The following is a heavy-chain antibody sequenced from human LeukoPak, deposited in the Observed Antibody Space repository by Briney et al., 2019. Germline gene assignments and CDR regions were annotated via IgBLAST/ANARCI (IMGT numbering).Heavy chain of an antibody. CDR2: INHSGST. CDR1: GGSFSGYY. D-gene: IGHD3-22*01. Sequence: PSETLSLTCAVYGGSFSGYYWSWIRQPPGKGLEWIGEINHSGSTNYNPSLKSRVTISVDTSKNQFSLKLSSVTAADTAVYYCARKKIDSSGYPFDYWGQGTLVTVSS. J-gene: IGHJ4*02. CDR3: ARKKIDSSGYPFDY. V-gene: IGHV4-34*01.